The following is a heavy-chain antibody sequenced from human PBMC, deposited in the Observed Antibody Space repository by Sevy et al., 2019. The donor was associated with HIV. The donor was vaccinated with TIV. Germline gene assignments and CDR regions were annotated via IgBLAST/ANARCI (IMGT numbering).Heavy chain of an antibody. CDR1: GFTFSSYA. J-gene: IGHJ3*02. V-gene: IGHV3-30-3*01. D-gene: IGHD1-26*01. CDR2: ISYDGSNK. CDR3: ARDWGSGSLSGAFDI. Sequence: GGSLRLSCAASGFTFSSYAMHWVRQAPGKGLEWVAVISYDGSNKYYADSVKGRFTISRDNSKNTPYLQMNSRRAEDTAVYYCARDWGSGSLSGAFDIWGQGTMVTVSS.